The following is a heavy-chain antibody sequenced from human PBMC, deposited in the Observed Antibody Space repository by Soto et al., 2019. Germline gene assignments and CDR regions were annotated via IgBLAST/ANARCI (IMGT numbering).Heavy chain of an antibody. D-gene: IGHD3-16*01. Sequence: DVQLVESGGGLVQSGRSLRLSCAASGFIFDDYAMHWVRQAPGKGLEGVSVISWNSGKIEYADSVRGRFIISRDNAKNSLYLQMNSLIPEDTAMYYCLKEMLQTDTFDMWGQGTMVTVSS. CDR3: LKEMLQTDTFDM. V-gene: IGHV3-9*01. J-gene: IGHJ3*02. CDR1: GFIFDDYA. CDR2: ISWNSGKI.